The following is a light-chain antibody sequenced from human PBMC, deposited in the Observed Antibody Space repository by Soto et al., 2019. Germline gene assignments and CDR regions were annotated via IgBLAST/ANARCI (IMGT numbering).Light chain of an antibody. V-gene: IGLV2-14*01. CDR3: SSYTSSSTLYV. CDR2: DVS. CDR1: SSDVGGYNY. Sequence: QSALTQPASVSRSPGQSITISCTGTSSDVGGYNYVSWYQQHPGKAPKLMIYDVSNRPSGVSNRFSVSKSGNTASLTISGLQAEDEADSYCSSYTSSSTLYVFGTGTKVTVL. J-gene: IGLJ1*01.